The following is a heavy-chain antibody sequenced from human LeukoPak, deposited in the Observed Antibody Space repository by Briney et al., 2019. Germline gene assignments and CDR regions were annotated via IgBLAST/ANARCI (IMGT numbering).Heavy chain of an antibody. Sequence: PSETLSLTCAVYGGSFSGYYWSWIRQPPGKGLEWIGEINHSGSTNYNPSLKSRVTISVDTSKNQFSLKLSSVTAADTAVYYCARGIPDNLDYWGQGTLVTVSS. D-gene: IGHD1-1*01. CDR2: INHSGST. CDR3: ARGIPDNLDY. V-gene: IGHV4-34*01. J-gene: IGHJ4*02. CDR1: GGSFSGYY.